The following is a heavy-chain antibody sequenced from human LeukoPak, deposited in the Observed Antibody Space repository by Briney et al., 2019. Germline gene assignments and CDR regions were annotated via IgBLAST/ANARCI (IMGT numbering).Heavy chain of an antibody. CDR2: ISYDGRNE. D-gene: IGHD3-10*01. Sequence: GGSLSHSCAASGFTLTNYCMHWVRQAPGKGLEWVAMISYDGRNEYYVDSVKGRFTISRDNSKNTLYLQMNSLRAEDTAVYYCARDRTTKVRGVHSYYFDIWGQGTLVTVSS. V-gene: IGHV3-30*03. CDR3: ARDRTTKVRGVHSYYFDI. CDR1: GFTLTNYC. J-gene: IGHJ4*02.